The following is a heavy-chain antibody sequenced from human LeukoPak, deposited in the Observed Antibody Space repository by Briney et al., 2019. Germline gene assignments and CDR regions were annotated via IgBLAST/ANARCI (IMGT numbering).Heavy chain of an antibody. CDR1: GFTFSSYA. Sequence: GGSLRLSCAASGFTFSSYAMSWVRQAPGKGLEWVSAISGSGDNTYYADSVKGRFTISRDNSKNTPYLQMNNLRAEDTAVYYCATSPTFDPWGQGTLVTVSS. J-gene: IGHJ5*02. V-gene: IGHV3-23*01. CDR3: ATSPTFDP. CDR2: ISGSGDNT.